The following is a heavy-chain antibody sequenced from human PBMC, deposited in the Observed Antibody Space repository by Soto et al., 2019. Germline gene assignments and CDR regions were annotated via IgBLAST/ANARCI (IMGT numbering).Heavy chain of an antibody. Sequence: GTLRLSGAASGFSLSSYSMYWVRQAPGKGLEWVSSISSSSSYIYYADSVKGRFTISRDKDNNSLYLQMDSLRAEDTAVYYCARDTVTIDWGQGTLVIVSS. D-gene: IGHD4-17*01. CDR2: ISSSSSYI. CDR3: ARDTVTID. V-gene: IGHV3-21*01. J-gene: IGHJ4*02. CDR1: GFSLSSYS.